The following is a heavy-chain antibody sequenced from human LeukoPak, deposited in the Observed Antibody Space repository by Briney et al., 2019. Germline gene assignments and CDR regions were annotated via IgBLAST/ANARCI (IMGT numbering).Heavy chain of an antibody. CDR2: IYYSGST. CDR1: GGSISSYY. J-gene: IGHJ4*02. Sequence: PSETLSLTCTVSGGSISSYYWSWIRQPPGKGLEWIGYIYYSGSTNYNPSLKSRVTISVDTSKNQFSLKLSSVTAADTAVYYCARVNTYYYDSSGYSTYYFDYWGQGTLVTVSS. V-gene: IGHV4-59*12. D-gene: IGHD3-22*01. CDR3: ARVNTYYYDSSGYSTYYFDY.